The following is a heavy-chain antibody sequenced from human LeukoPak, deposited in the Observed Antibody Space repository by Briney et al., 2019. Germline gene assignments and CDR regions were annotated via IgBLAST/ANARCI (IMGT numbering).Heavy chain of an antibody. CDR1: GYTFTSYY. CDR2: INPSGGST. CDR3: ARDPGYCSGGSCYWYFDL. J-gene: IGHJ2*01. V-gene: IGHV1-46*01. D-gene: IGHD2-15*01. Sequence: ASVKVSCKASGYTFTSYYMHWVRQAPGQGLEWMGIINPSGGSTSYAQKFQGRVTMTRDMSTSTVYMELSSLRSDDTAVYYCARDPGYCSGGSCYWYFDLWGRGTLVTVSS.